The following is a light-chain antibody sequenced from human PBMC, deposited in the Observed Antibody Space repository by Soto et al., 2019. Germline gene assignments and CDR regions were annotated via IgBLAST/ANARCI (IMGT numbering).Light chain of an antibody. V-gene: IGLV2-8*01. Sequence: QSARTQPPSASGSPGQSVTISCTGTSSDVGGYNYVSWYQQHPGKAPKLMIYEVSKRPSGVPDRFSGSKSGNTASLTVSGLQAEDEADYYCSSYAGSNNWVFGGGTKLTV. CDR1: SSDVGGYNY. J-gene: IGLJ3*02. CDR2: EVS. CDR3: SSYAGSNNWV.